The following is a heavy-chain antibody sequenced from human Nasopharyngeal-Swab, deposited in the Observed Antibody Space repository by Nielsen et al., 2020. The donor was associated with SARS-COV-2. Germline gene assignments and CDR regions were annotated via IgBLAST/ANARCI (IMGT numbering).Heavy chain of an antibody. D-gene: IGHD3-16*01. Sequence: GESLKISCEGSGYKFSNNWIGWVRQMPGKGLEWMGIIYTCDSDTRYSPSFQGHVTISADKSISTAYLQWSSLKASDTAMYYCARSALGTPDDYWGQVTLVTVSS. CDR1: GYKFSNNW. CDR3: ARSALGTPDDY. CDR2: IYTCDSDT. J-gene: IGHJ4*02. V-gene: IGHV5-51*01.